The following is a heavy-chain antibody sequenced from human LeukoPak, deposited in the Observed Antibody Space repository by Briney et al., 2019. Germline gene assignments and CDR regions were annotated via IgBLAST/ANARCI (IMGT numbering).Heavy chain of an antibody. D-gene: IGHD3-22*01. J-gene: IGHJ4*02. CDR2: INPNSGGT. CDR1: GYTFTSYY. Sequence: GASVKVSCKASGYTFTSYYMHWVRQAPGQGLEWMGRINPNSGGTNYAQKFQGRVTMTRDTSISTAFMELSRLRSDDTAVYFCATISNLFYDSSGFSDVDYWGQGTLVTVSS. V-gene: IGHV1-2*06. CDR3: ATISNLFYDSSGFSDVDY.